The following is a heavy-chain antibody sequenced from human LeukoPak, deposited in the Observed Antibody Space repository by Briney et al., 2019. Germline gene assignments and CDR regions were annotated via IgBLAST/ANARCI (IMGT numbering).Heavy chain of an antibody. CDR2: VHYSGTA. J-gene: IGHJ4*02. CDR1: DGSITNYD. V-gene: IGHV4-59*08. Sequence: SETLSLTCTVSDGSITNYDWSWVRQPPGKGLEFIGHVHYSGTANYNPSLRSRVTISIDTSKKHFFLKLKSVTAADTAVYYCASLYYGDWNYFDYWGRGTLVTVSS. D-gene: IGHD4-17*01. CDR3: ASLYYGDWNYFDY.